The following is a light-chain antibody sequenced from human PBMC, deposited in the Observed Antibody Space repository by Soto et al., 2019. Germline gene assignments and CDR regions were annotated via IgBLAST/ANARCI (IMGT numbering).Light chain of an antibody. CDR3: QQSYSS. CDR2: AAS. V-gene: IGKV1-39*01. CDR1: QSISSY. Sequence: IQMTQSPSSLSASVGDRVTITCRASQSISSYLNWYQQKPGKAPKLLIYAASSLQSGVPSRFSGSGSGTDFTLTISSLQPEDFATYYCQQSYSSFGGGTKV. J-gene: IGKJ4*01.